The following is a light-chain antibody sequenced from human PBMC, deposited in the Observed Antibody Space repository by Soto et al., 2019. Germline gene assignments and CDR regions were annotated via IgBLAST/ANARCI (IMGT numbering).Light chain of an antibody. CDR1: QSVSSY. CDR3: QQRTDWVT. V-gene: IGKV3-11*01. CDR2: EAS. Sequence: EIVLTQSPSTLSLSPGERATLSCRASQSVSSYLAWYQQKPGQAPRLLIYEASNRATGIPARFSGSGSGTDFTLTISSLEPEDFAVYYCQQRTDWVTFG. J-gene: IGKJ3*01.